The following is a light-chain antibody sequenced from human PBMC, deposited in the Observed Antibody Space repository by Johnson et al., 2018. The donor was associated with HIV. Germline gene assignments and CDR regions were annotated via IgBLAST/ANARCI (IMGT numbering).Light chain of an antibody. CDR3: GTWDTSLSAGVV. CDR2: DNH. Sequence: QSVLTQPPSVSAAPGQKVTISCSASSSNIVNIYISWYQHLPGTAPKLLIYDNHKRPSGIPDRFSGSKSGTSATLGITGLQTGDEADYYCGTWDTSLSAGVVVGTGTKVTVL. J-gene: IGLJ1*01. V-gene: IGLV1-51*01. CDR1: SSNIVNIY.